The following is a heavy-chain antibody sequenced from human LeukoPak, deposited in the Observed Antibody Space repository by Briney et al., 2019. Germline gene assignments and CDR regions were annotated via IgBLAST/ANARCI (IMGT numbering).Heavy chain of an antibody. CDR3: ARGDALSGDH. CDR2: IHPEGNEK. Sequence: GGSLRLSCAVSRFSFTNFWMSWVRQAPGRGLEWVANIHPEGNEKYHVESVKGRFTISRDNTKNLLFLQMNGLRVEDTAVYYCARGDALSGDHWGQGTLVTVSS. J-gene: IGHJ4*02. D-gene: IGHD2/OR15-2a*01. CDR1: RFSFTNFW. V-gene: IGHV3-7*04.